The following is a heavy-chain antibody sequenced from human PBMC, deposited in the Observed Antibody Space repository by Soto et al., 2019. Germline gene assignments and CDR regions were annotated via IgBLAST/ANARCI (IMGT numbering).Heavy chain of an antibody. CDR2: ISSSGSTI. J-gene: IGHJ4*02. CDR1: GFTFSDYY. D-gene: IGHD2-2*01. V-gene: IGHV3-11*01. Sequence: QVHLVESGGGLVKPGGSLRLSCAASGFTFSDYYMTWIRQAPGKGLEWLSYISSSGSTIYYADSVKGRFTISRDNAKNSLYLQMNSLRAEDTAVYYCARDLGSCSSTSCLLFDYWGQGILVTVSS. CDR3: ARDLGSCSSTSCLLFDY.